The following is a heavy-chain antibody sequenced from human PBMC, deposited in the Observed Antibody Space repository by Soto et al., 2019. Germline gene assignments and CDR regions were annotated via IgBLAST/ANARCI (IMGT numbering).Heavy chain of an antibody. CDR3: AKGSGGGYTALDY. CDR2: VSGSGGST. J-gene: IGHJ4*02. D-gene: IGHD5-12*01. Sequence: EVQLLESGGGSVQPGGSLRLSCAASGFTFSSYAMSWVRQAPGKGLEWVSGVSGSGGSTYYADSVRGRFTISRDNSKNTLFVQMNSLRAEDTAVYYCAKGSGGGYTALDYWGQGALVTVSS. V-gene: IGHV3-23*01. CDR1: GFTFSSYA.